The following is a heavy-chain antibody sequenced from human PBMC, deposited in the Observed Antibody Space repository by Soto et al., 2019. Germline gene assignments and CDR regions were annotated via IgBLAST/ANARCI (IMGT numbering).Heavy chain of an antibody. Sequence: QVQLVQSGAEVKKPGASVTVSCKASGYIFTSYYMHWVRQAPGQGLEWMGIINPSGGSTTYAQKLQGRATMTRDTSKSTGYRELSRLKSEDTGVYYCATDYCCSSPFDYWGQGTLVTVSS. CDR3: ATDYCCSSPFDY. CDR1: GYIFTSYY. CDR2: INPSGGST. D-gene: IGHD6-6*01. J-gene: IGHJ4*02. V-gene: IGHV1-46*03.